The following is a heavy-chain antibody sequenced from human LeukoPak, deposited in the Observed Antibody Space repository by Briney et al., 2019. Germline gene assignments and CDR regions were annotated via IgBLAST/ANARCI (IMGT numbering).Heavy chain of an antibody. CDR1: GFTVITND. V-gene: IGHV3-53*01. D-gene: IGHD1-14*01. CDR2: LYSDGNT. J-gene: IGHJ4*02. CDR3: ARGVEPLAANTLAY. Sequence: GGSLRLSCAASGFTVITNDMNWVRQAPGKGLEWVSILYSDGNTKYADSVQGRFTISRDNSKNTLYLEMNSLSPDDTAVYYCARGVEPLAANTLAYWGQGTLVTVSS.